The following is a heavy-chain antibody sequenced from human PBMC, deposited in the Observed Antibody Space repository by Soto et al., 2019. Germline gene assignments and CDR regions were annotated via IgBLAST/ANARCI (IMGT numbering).Heavy chain of an antibody. CDR1: GFTFSSYA. CDR3: AKRGGTLLSFYGMDV. V-gene: IGHV3-23*04. CDR2: ISGSGGST. Sequence: VQLVQSGAEVKKPGSSVKVSCKASGFTFSSYAMSWVRQAPGKGLEWVSAISGSGGSTYYADSVKGRFTISRDNSKNTLYLQMNSLRAEDTAVYYCAKRGGTLLSFYGMDVWGQGTTVTVSS. J-gene: IGHJ6*02. D-gene: IGHD3-10*01.